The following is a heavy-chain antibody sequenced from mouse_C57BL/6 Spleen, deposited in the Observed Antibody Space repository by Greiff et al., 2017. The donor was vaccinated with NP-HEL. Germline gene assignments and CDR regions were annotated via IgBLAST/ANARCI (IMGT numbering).Heavy chain of an antibody. CDR3: AREGEWLLSDD. V-gene: IGHV1-81*01. J-gene: IGHJ2*01. Sequence: VQLKESGAELARPGASVKLSCKASGYTFTSYGISWVKQRTGQGLEWIGEIYPRSGNTYYNEKFKGKATLTADKSSSTAYMELRSLTSEDSAVYFCAREGEWLLSDDWGQGTTLTVSS. D-gene: IGHD2-3*01. CDR2: IYPRSGNT. CDR1: GYTFTSYG.